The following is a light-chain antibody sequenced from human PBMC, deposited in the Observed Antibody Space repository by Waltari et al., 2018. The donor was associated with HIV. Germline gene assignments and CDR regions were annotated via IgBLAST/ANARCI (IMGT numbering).Light chain of an antibody. Sequence: QSALPQPRSVSGSLGQSVTISCTGTNSDDGRYNYVSWFQQHPGKAPKLMIYDVSKRPSGVPDRVSGSKSGNTASLTISGLQAEDEADYYCCSYAGSIPFVFGSGTKLTVL. CDR3: CSYAGSIPFV. J-gene: IGLJ1*01. V-gene: IGLV2-11*01. CDR1: NSDDGRYNY. CDR2: DVS.